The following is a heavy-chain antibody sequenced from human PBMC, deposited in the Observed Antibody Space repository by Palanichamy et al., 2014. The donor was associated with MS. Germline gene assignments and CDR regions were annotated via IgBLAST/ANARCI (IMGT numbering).Heavy chain of an antibody. CDR1: GFTFSSYG. CDR2: ISYDGSNK. Sequence: QVQLVESGGGVVQPGRSLRLSCAASGFTFSSYGMHWVRQAPGKGLEWVAVISYDGSNKYYADSVKGRFTISRDNSKNTLYLQMNSLRAEDTAVYYCAKDWENMDVWGKGTTVTVSS. CDR3: AKDWENMDV. D-gene: IGHD1-26*01. J-gene: IGHJ6*03. V-gene: IGHV3-30*18.